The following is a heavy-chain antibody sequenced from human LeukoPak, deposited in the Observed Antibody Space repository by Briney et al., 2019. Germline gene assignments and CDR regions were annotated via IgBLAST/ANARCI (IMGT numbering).Heavy chain of an antibody. J-gene: IGHJ6*02. CDR3: ARDPTLRGVMTYGMDV. D-gene: IGHD3-10*01. CDR2: IIPIFGTA. Sequence: HGASVKVSCKASGGTFSSYAISWVRQAPGQGLEWMGGIIPIFGTANYAQKFQVRVTITADESTSTAYMELSSLRSEDTAVYYCARDPTLRGVMTYGMDVWGQGTTVTVSS. CDR1: GGTFSSYA. V-gene: IGHV1-69*13.